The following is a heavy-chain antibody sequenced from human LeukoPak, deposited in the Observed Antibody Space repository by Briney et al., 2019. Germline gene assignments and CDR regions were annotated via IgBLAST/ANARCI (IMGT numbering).Heavy chain of an antibody. Sequence: GESLRLSCAASGFTFSSYWMHWVRQAPEKWLEWVSRINSEGGSTTYADSVKGRFSVSRDRAKNSLPLEMNSLRGEDTALYHCARGVSAYDSSGVNAFGLWGQGSLVTASS. CDR1: GFTFSSYW. CDR2: INSEGGST. V-gene: IGHV3-74*01. CDR3: ARGVSAYDSSGVNAFGL. D-gene: IGHD2-15*01. J-gene: IGHJ3*01.